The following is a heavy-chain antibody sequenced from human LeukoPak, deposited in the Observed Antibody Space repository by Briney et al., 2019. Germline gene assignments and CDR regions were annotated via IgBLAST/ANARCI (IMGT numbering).Heavy chain of an antibody. J-gene: IGHJ5*02. D-gene: IGHD6-19*01. CDR1: GASISDYY. CDR2: LYYSGTT. Sequence: PSETLSLTCTVSGASISDYYWNWIRQPPGKGLEWIGYLYYSGTTNYNPSLKSRVTMSVDTSKNQFSLQLNSVTPEDTAVYYCAREAVADNNWFDPWGQGTLVTVSS. CDR3: AREAVADNNWFDP. V-gene: IGHV4-59*12.